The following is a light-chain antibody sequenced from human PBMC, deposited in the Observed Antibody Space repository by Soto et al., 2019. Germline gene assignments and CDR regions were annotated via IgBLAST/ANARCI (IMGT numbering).Light chain of an antibody. J-gene: IGKJ1*01. CDR3: QHYDTYSPRT. CDR1: QTTNW. Sequence: DIQMTQSPSTLSASVGDRVTITCRASQTTNWLAWYQQKPGKAPKLLIYQASSLESGVPSRFSGSGSGTEFTLPISSLQPDDFATYYCQHYDTYSPRTFGQGTKVEIK. CDR2: QAS. V-gene: IGKV1-5*03.